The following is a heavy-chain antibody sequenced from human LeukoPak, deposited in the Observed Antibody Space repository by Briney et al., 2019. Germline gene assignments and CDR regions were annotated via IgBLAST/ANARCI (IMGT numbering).Heavy chain of an antibody. V-gene: IGHV3-30*03. CDR1: GFTFSNYG. Sequence: PGRSLRLSCAASGFTFSNYGMHWVRQAPGKGLEWVAVISYDGSNKYYADSVKGRFTISRDNSKNTLYLQMNSLRAEDTAAYYCARESLAYCDGDCYSAPDFWGQGTLVTVSS. D-gene: IGHD2-21*02. CDR3: ARESLAYCDGDCYSAPDF. CDR2: ISYDGSNK. J-gene: IGHJ4*02.